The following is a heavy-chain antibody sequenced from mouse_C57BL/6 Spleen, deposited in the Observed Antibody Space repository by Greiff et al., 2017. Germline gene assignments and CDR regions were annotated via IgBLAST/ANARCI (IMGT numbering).Heavy chain of an antibody. D-gene: IGHD2-4*01. CDR2: ISSGGSYT. CDR1: GFTFSSYG. CDR3: ARQGYDYDLYFDV. J-gene: IGHJ1*03. V-gene: IGHV5-6*01. Sequence: EVKLVESGGDLVKPGGSLKLSCAASGFTFSSYGMSSVRQTPDKLLEWVATISSGGSYTYYPDSVKGRFTISRDNATNTLYLQMSSLKSEDTAMYYCARQGYDYDLYFDVWGTGTTVTVSS.